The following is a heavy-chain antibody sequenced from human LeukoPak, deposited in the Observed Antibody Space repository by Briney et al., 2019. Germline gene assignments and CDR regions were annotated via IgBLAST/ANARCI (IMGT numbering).Heavy chain of an antibody. CDR2: IWYDGSNK. Sequence: GGSLRLSCAASGFTFSSYGMHWVRQAPGKGLEWVAVIWYDGSNKYYADSVKGRFTISRDNSKNTLYLQMNSLRAEDTAVYYCARDRVPASSEFDYWGQGTLVTVSS. CDR1: GFTFSSYG. CDR3: ARDRVPASSEFDY. J-gene: IGHJ4*02. V-gene: IGHV3-33*01. D-gene: IGHD3-22*01.